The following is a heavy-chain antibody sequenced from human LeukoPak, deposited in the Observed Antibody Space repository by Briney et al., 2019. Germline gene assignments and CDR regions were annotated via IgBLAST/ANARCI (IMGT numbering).Heavy chain of an antibody. Sequence: GESLRLSCAASGITFSDVFMNWVRQAPGRGLEWVAHIKSRGDGETTDYAAAVQGRFTISRDDSKNTLYLDLRSLNTDDTAVYYCTTLHEMPPFYYYYYMDVWGKGTTVTVSS. V-gene: IGHV3-15*01. J-gene: IGHJ6*03. D-gene: IGHD5-24*01. CDR1: GITFSDVF. CDR3: TTLHEMPPFYYYYYMDV. CDR2: IKSRGDGETT.